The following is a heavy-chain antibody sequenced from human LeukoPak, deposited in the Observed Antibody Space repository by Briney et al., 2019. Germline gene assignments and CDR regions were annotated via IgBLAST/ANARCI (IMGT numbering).Heavy chain of an antibody. J-gene: IGHJ3*02. V-gene: IGHV3-72*01. CDR1: GFTFSDHY. Sequence: GGSLRLSCAASGFTFSDHYMDWVRQPQGKGREWVGRTRKKANSYSTDYAASVKGRFTSSRDDSENSLYLQMNSLKTEDTAVYYCARTNPGDAFDIWGQGTVVTVSS. CDR2: TRKKANSYST. CDR3: ARTNPGDAFDI.